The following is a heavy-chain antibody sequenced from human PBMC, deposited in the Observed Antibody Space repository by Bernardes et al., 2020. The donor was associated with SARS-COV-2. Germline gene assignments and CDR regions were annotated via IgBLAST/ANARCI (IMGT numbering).Heavy chain of an antibody. Sequence: ASVKVSCKASGYTFTSYGISWVRQAPGQGLEWMGWISAYNGNTNYAQKLQGRVTMTTDTSTSTVYMELSSLRSEDTAVYYCARDLTVTTGYYYYYGMDVWGQGTTVTVSS. CDR1: GYTFTSYG. CDR3: ARDLTVTTGYYYYYGMDV. J-gene: IGHJ6*02. V-gene: IGHV1-18*01. D-gene: IGHD4-17*01. CDR2: ISAYNGNT.